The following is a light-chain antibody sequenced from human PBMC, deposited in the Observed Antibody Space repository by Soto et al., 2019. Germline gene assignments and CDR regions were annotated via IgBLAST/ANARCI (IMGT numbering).Light chain of an antibody. CDR3: SSYTSSSTWV. Sequence: QPSPMSGSPGNSLTISCPGTSSAVGGYNYVSWYQQHPGKAPKLMIYDVSNRPSGVSNRFSGSKSGNTASLTISGLQAEDEADYYCSSYTSSSTWVFGTGTKVTVL. V-gene: IGLV2-14*01. J-gene: IGLJ1*01. CDR1: SSAVGGYNY. CDR2: DVS.